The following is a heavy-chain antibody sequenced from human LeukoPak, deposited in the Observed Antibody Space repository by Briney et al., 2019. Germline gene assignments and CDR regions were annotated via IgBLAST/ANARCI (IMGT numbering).Heavy chain of an antibody. J-gene: IGHJ5*02. Sequence: RTSETLSLTCTVSGGSITTYYWSWIRQPPGKGLEWIAYIYYTGSTNYNPSLKSRVTISVDTSKNQLSLKLSSVTAADTAVYYCARQSGYSYPFDPWGQGTLVTVSS. CDR3: ARQSGYSYPFDP. CDR2: IYYTGST. D-gene: IGHD5-18*01. CDR1: GGSITTYY. V-gene: IGHV4-59*08.